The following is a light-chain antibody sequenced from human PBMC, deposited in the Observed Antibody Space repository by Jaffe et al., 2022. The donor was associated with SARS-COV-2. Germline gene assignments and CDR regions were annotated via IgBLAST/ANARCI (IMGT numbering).Light chain of an antibody. V-gene: IGKV1-17*02. CDR3: LQHHRYPYT. CDR1: QAIGND. CDR2: GAS. Sequence: DIQMTQSPPSLSASVGDRVTMTCRASQAIGNDLGWYQHKPGKAPQRLISGASTLERGVPSRFSGTGSGTEFTLTITNLQAEDFSTYYCLQHHRYPYTFGQGSKLEI. J-gene: IGKJ2*01.